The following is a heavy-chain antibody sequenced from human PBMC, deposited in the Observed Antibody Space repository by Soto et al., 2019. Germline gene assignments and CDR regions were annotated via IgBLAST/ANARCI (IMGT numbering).Heavy chain of an antibody. D-gene: IGHD2-8*01. CDR1: GFTFDSPYSHG. V-gene: IGHV3-23*01. CDR2: ISSNGANT. J-gene: IGHJ4*01. Sequence: GGSLRLSCAASGFTFDSPYSHGMSWVRQSPGKGPEWVSTISSNGANTHYAESVKGRFTISKDASRNTVHLHMNSLRAEDTATYFCVSWVSAHFDYWGHGTQVTVYS. CDR3: VSWVSAHFDY.